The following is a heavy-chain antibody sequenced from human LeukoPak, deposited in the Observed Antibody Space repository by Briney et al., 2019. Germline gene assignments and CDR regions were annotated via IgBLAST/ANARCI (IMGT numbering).Heavy chain of an antibody. CDR2: INPNNGGT. D-gene: IGHD6-13*01. CDR1: GYTVTGYY. V-gene: IGHV1-2*02. J-gene: IGHJ5*02. Sequence: ASVKVSCKASGYTVTGYYMHWVRQAPGQGREGMGWINPNNGGTNYAQKVQGRGTMTRERAMRTGYMELSRLRSDDTAVYYCAREGGSSSANWFDPWGQGTLVTVSS. CDR3: AREGGSSSANWFDP.